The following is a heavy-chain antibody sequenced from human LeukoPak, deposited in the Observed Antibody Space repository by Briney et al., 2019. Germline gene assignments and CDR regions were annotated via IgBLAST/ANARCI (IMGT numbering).Heavy chain of an antibody. Sequence: PGGSLRLSCAASGFTVSSNYMSWVRQAPGKGLEWVSVIYSGGSTYYADSVKGRFTISRDNSKNTLYLRMNSLRAEDTAVYYCAREDYYGSGSYFDWGQGTLVTVSS. D-gene: IGHD3-10*01. J-gene: IGHJ4*02. V-gene: IGHV3-53*01. CDR1: GFTVSSNY. CDR2: IYSGGST. CDR3: AREDYYGSGSYFD.